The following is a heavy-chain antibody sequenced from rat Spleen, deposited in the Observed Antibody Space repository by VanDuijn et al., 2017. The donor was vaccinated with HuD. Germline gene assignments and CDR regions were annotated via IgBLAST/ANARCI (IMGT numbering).Heavy chain of an antibody. CDR2: IWGNGNT. CDR3: VREWGHNNSGYFDY. Sequence: QVQLKESGPGLVQPSQTLSLTCTVSGFSLSNYGVIWVRRPPGKGLEWMGVIWGNGNTNYNSVLKSRLSISRDTSKSQVFLKMNRLQTEDLATYFCVREWGHNNSGYFDYWGQGVMVTVSS. J-gene: IGHJ2*01. D-gene: IGHD1-10*01. V-gene: IGHV2-13*01. CDR1: GFSLSNYG.